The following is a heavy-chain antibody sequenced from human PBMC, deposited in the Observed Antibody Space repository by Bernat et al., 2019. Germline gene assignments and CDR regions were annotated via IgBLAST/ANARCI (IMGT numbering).Heavy chain of an antibody. CDR1: GFTLSDYW. CDR3: AKDRVYCSGGSCPLEWYFDL. CDR2: MKEDGNEK. J-gene: IGHJ2*01. D-gene: IGHD2-15*01. V-gene: IGHV3-7*03. Sequence: EVQVVESGGGLVQPGGSLRLSCALSGFTLSDYWMSWVRQAPGKGLEWVANMKEDGNEKYYVDSVKGRFTISRDIAKNSLYLQMNSLRVEDTAVYYCAKDRVYCSGGSCPLEWYFDLWGRGTLVTVSS.